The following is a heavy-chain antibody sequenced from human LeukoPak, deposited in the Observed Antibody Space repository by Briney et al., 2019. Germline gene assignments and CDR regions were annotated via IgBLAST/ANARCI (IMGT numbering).Heavy chain of an antibody. Sequence: PSETLSLTRTVSGGSISSSSYYWGWIRQPPGKGLEWIGNIYYSGSTYYNPSLESRVTMSLDTSKNQFSLKLSSVTAADTAVYYCARDGGRWLQFAYFDYWGQGTLVTVSS. D-gene: IGHD5-24*01. J-gene: IGHJ4*02. CDR2: IYYSGST. CDR3: ARDGGRWLQFAYFDY. CDR1: GGSISSSSYY. V-gene: IGHV4-39*07.